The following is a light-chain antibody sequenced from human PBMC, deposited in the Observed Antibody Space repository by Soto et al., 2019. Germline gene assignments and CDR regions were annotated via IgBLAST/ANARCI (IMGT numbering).Light chain of an antibody. V-gene: IGKV1-39*01. CDR1: QSISGY. CDR3: QQTYRFPYT. J-gene: IGKJ2*01. CDR2: AAS. Sequence: DIQMTQSPSSLSASVEDRVTITCRASQSISGYLHWYQQRPGQAPKLLIYAASNLQSGVPSRFTGSESGTDFTLTISNLQPEDFATFYCQQTYRFPYTFGQGTKVDI.